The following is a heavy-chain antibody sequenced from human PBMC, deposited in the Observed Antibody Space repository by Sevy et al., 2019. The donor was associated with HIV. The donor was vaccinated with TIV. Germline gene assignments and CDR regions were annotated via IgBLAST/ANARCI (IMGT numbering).Heavy chain of an antibody. Sequence: GSQRLSCGVSGFALRSYTMNWVRQAPGKGLEWVASISATGGSTYYADSVKGRFTISRDVSKSTLYLQMNSLTAEDTAMFYCAKTLQKLPFHPHYFDYWGQGTLVTVSS. D-gene: IGHD2-21*02. CDR3: AKTLQKLPFHPHYFDY. CDR2: ISATGGST. J-gene: IGHJ4*02. CDR1: GFALRSYT. V-gene: IGHV3-23*01.